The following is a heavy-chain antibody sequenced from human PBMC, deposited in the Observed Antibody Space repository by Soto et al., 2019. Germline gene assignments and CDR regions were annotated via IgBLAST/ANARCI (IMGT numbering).Heavy chain of an antibody. CDR1: GFTFGDYA. Sequence: PGGSLRLSCTASGFTFGDYAMSWFRQAPGKGLEWVGFIRSKAYGGTTEYAASVKGRFTISRDGSKSIAYLQMNSLKTEDTAVYYCTRDRHQLLWFGETIYYYYMDVWGKGTTVTVSS. CDR3: TRDRHQLLWFGETIYYYYMDV. V-gene: IGHV3-49*01. J-gene: IGHJ6*03. D-gene: IGHD3-10*01. CDR2: IRSKAYGGTT.